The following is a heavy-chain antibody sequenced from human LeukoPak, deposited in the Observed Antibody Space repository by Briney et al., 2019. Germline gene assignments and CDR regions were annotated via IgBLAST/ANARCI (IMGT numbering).Heavy chain of an antibody. CDR1: GYTFTGYY. CDR2: INPNSGGT. J-gene: IGHJ4*02. V-gene: IGHV1-2*02. D-gene: IGHD4-17*01. Sequence: ASVKVSCKASGYTFTGYYMHWVRQAPGQGLEWMGWINPNSGGTNYAQKFQGRVTMTRDTSISTAYMELSRLRSDDTAVYYCARDALRPTGEFDYWGQGTLVTVSS. CDR3: ARDALRPTGEFDY.